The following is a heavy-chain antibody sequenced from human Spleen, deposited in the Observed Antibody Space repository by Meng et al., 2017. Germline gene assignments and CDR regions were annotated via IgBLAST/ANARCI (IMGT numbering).Heavy chain of an antibody. J-gene: IGHJ4*02. CDR2: IWYDGSNK. CDR1: GFTFSSYG. CDR3: AKTMVRGVIVRGRGPFDY. V-gene: IGHV3-33*06. Sequence: GESLKISCAASGFTFSSYGMHWVRQAPGKGLEWVAVIWYDGSNKYYADSVKGRFTISRDNSKNTLYLQMDSLRVDDTALYYCAKTMVRGVIVRGRGPFDYWGQGTLVTVSS. D-gene: IGHD3-10*01.